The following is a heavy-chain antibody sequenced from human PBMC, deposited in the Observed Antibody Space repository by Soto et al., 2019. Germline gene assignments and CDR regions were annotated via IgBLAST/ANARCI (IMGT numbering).Heavy chain of an antibody. CDR2: TYYRSKWYN. V-gene: IGHV6-1*01. Sequence: SQTLSLTCAISGDSVSSNSAAWNWIRQSPSRGLEWLGRTYYRSKWYNDYPISVKGRITINPDTSKNRFSLQLNSVTPEDTALYYCEREPGGEYNYGSYYSFFRGMDVLGQGTTVTVAS. D-gene: IGHD5-18*01. CDR3: EREPGGEYNYGSYYSFFRGMDV. J-gene: IGHJ6*02. CDR1: GDSVSSNSAA.